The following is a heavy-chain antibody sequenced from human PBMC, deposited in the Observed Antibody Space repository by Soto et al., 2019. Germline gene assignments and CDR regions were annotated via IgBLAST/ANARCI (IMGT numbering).Heavy chain of an antibody. CDR1: GYTFTSYA. Sequence: QVQLVQSGAEVKKPGASVKVSCKASGYTFTSYAMHWVRQAPGQRLEWMGWINAGNGNTKYSQKFQGRVTITRDTSASTAYIEVGSLRSGDPAGVYFAGQAEGGHNYGYLGHGTLVTVSS. CDR2: INAGNGNT. V-gene: IGHV1-3*01. CDR3: AGQAEGGHNYGY. J-gene: IGHJ4*01. D-gene: IGHD5-12*01.